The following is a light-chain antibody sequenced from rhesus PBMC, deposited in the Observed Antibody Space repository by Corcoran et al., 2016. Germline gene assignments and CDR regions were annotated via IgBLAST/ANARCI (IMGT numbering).Light chain of an antibody. CDR2: EVS. V-gene: IGLV2-13*01. CDR1: ISDIGGYNR. J-gene: IGLJ1*01. Sequence: QAAQTQSPSVSGSPGQSVTISCTGTISDIGGYNRVSWYQQLPGKAPKLIIFEVSKRPSGVSDRFSASKSANTASLTISGLQAEDEADYYCSSFSSITPFIFGTGTRLTVL. CDR3: SSFSSITPFI.